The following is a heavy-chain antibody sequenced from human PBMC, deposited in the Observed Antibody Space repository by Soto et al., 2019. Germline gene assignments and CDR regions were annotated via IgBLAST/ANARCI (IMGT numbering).Heavy chain of an antibody. CDR1: DGSIGSDY. CDR3: ARMFDNYLNGNWFDP. CDR2: IDYIGNT. Sequence: LSLTCTVSDGSIGSDYWSWIRQPPGKGLEWLGNIDYIGNTNYNPSLKSRVTMSIDTSKNRFSLKLASVTTADTAVYYCARMFDNYLNGNWFDPWGQGTLGTVSS. D-gene: IGHD3-10*02. V-gene: IGHV4-59*01. J-gene: IGHJ5*02.